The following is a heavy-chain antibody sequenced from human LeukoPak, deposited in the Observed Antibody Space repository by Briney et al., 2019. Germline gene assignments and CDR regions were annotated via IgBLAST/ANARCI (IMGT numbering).Heavy chain of an antibody. CDR2: INHSGST. CDR1: GGSFSGYY. J-gene: IGHJ4*02. CDR3: ARHTYGGTDY. V-gene: IGHV4-34*01. D-gene: IGHD4-23*01. Sequence: PSETLSLTCAVYGGSFSGYYWSWLRQPPGKGLEWLGEINHSGSTNYNPSLKSRVTISVDTSNNQFSLKLSSVTAADTAVYYCARHTYGGTDYWGQGTLVSVS.